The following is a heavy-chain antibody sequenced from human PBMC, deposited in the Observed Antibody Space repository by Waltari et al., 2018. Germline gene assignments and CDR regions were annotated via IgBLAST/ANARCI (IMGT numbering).Heavy chain of an antibody. J-gene: IGHJ6*03. Sequence: QVQLQESGPGLVKPSETLSLTCAVSGYSISSGYYWGWIRQPPGKGLEWIGSIYHSGSTYSNPSLKSRVTISVDTSKNQFSLKLSSVTAADTAVYYCAKNGGYDFWSGYLPYYYYYYMDVWGKGTTVTVSS. D-gene: IGHD3-3*01. V-gene: IGHV4-38-2*01. CDR3: AKNGGYDFWSGYLPYYYYYYMDV. CDR2: IYHSGST. CDR1: GYSISSGYY.